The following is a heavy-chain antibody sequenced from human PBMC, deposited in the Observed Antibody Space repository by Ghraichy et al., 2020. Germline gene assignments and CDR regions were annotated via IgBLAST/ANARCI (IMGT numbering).Heavy chain of an antibody. CDR1: GGSISSSSYY. V-gene: IGHV4-39*01. D-gene: IGHD3-3*01. CDR2: IYYSGST. J-gene: IGHJ6*02. Sequence: SETLSLTCTVSGGSISSSSYYWGWIRQPPGKGLEWIGSIYYSGSTYYNPSLKSRVTISVDTSKNQFSLKLSSVTAADTAVYYCARRFLEWLKYLDYGMDVWGQGTTVTVS. CDR3: ARRFLEWLKYLDYGMDV.